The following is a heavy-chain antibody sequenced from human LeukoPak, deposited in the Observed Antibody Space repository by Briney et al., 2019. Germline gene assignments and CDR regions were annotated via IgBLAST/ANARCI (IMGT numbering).Heavy chain of an antibody. CDR3: ARRIAAPYNWFDP. D-gene: IGHD6-6*01. J-gene: IGHJ5*02. CDR1: GGSISSYY. CDR2: IYTSGST. V-gene: IGHV4-4*09. Sequence: SETLSLTCTVSGGSISSYYWSWIRQPPGKGLEWIGYIYTSGSTNYNPSLKSRVTISVDTSKNQFSLKLSSVTAADTAVYYCARRIAAPYNWFDPWGQGTLVTVSS.